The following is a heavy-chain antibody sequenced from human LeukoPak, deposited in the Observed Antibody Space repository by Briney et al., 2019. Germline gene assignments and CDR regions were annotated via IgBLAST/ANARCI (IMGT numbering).Heavy chain of an antibody. J-gene: IGHJ5*02. D-gene: IGHD6-13*01. CDR1: GGSISSYY. CDR3: ARGFSSSWYVGEYNWFDP. V-gene: IGHV4-59*12. Sequence: SETLSLTCTVSGGSISSYYWSWIRQPPGKGLEWIGYIYYSGSTNYNPSLKSRVTISVDTSKNQFSLKLSSVTAADTAVYYCARGFSSSWYVGEYNWFDPWGQGTLVTVSS. CDR2: IYYSGST.